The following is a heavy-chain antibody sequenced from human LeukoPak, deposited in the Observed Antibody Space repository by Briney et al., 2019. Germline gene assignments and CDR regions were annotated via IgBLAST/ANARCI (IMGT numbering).Heavy chain of an antibody. J-gene: IGHJ5*02. V-gene: IGHV4-30-2*01. CDR3: ARAIYSNAGFDP. Sequence: SQTLSLTCAVSGGSISSGGYSWSWIRQPPGKGLEWIGYIYHSESTYYNPSLKSRVTISVDRSKNQFSLKLSSVTAADTAVYYCARAIYSNAGFDPWGQGTLVTVSS. CDR1: GGSISSGGYS. CDR2: IYHSEST. D-gene: IGHD4-11*01.